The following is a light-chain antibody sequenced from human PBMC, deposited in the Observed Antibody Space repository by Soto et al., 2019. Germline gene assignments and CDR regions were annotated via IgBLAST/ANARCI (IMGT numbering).Light chain of an antibody. Sequence: DIQMTQSPSSLSASIGDRVTITCRASQGISSYLAWYQQKPGKAPKLLIYAASTLQSGVPSRFSGSGSGTEFTLTISSLQPDDFATYYCQQSYGTPITFGQGTRLEI. J-gene: IGKJ5*01. V-gene: IGKV1-9*01. CDR2: AAS. CDR1: QGISSY. CDR3: QQSYGTPIT.